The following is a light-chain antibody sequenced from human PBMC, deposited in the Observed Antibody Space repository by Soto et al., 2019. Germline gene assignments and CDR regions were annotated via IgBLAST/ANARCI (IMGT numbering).Light chain of an antibody. CDR1: QSLLDSDDGNTY. J-gene: IGKJ5*01. V-gene: IGKV2-40*01. Sequence: DIVMTQTPLSLPVTPGEPASIACRSSQSLLDSDDGNTYLDWYLQKPGQSPQLLIYMLSSRASGVPDRFSGSGSGTDFTLRISRVEAEDVGVYYCMQHIEYPITFDQGTRLEIK. CDR2: MLS. CDR3: MQHIEYPIT.